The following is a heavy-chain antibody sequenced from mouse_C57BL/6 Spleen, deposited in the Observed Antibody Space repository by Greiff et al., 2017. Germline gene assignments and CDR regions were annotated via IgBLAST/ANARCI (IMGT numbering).Heavy chain of an antibody. V-gene: IGHV5-4*03. CDR1: GFTFSSYA. D-gene: IGHD2-4*01. Sequence: EVKVEESGGGLVKPGGSLKLSCAASGFTFSSYAMSWVRQTPEKRLEWVATISDGGSYTYYPDNVKGRFTISRDNAKNNLYLQMSHLKSEDTAMYYCARSHYDPFAYWGQGTLVTVSA. J-gene: IGHJ3*01. CDR2: ISDGGSYT. CDR3: ARSHYDPFAY.